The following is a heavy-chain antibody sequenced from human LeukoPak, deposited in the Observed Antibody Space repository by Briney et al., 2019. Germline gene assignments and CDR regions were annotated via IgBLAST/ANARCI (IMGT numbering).Heavy chain of an antibody. CDR1: GGAITNGGYF. CDR3: AARGVTHAFEI. V-gene: IGHV4-31*03. Sequence: SETLSLTCTVSGGAITNGGYFWTWIRQHPGQGLDWSGYFYDSGNTYYNPSLRSRVTISLDASKNHFSLRLSSVTAADTAVYYCAARGVTHAFEIWGQGTMVTVSS. D-gene: IGHD3-10*01. J-gene: IGHJ3*02. CDR2: FYDSGNT.